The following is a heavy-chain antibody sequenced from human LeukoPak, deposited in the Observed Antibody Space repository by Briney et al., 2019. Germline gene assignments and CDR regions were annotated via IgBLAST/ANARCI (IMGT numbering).Heavy chain of an antibody. CDR2: IIPIFGTA. CDR3: ARVGSVGNWFDP. Sequence: SVEVSCKASGGTFSSYAISWVRQAPGQGLEWMGGIIPIFGTANYAQKFQGRVTITADESTSTAYMELSRLRSDDTAVYYCARVGSVGNWFDPWGQGTLVTVSS. D-gene: IGHD1-26*01. V-gene: IGHV1-69*13. J-gene: IGHJ5*02. CDR1: GGTFSSYA.